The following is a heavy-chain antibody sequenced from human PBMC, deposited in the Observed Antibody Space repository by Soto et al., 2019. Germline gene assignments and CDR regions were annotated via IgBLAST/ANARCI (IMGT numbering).Heavy chain of an antibody. Sequence: SGTLSLTCAVSGDSISINNNYLSWIRQPPGEGLEWIGFISYSGTTSYSPSLKSRVAISLDTSKNQFSLSLSSVTAADTAVYYCARGRGYSYGLDPWGQGTLVTVSS. CDR1: GDSISINNNY. J-gene: IGHJ5*02. D-gene: IGHD5-18*01. CDR3: ARGRGYSYGLDP. CDR2: ISYSGTT. V-gene: IGHV4-30-4*01.